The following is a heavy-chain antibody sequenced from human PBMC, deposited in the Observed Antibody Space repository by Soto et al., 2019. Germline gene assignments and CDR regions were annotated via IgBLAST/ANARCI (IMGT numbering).Heavy chain of an antibody. J-gene: IGHJ4*02. CDR3: AKIESRFFYDSTGYYPFDY. CDR2: IYYSGST. D-gene: IGHD3-22*01. CDR1: GDSIGSSSYY. V-gene: IGHV4-39*07. Sequence: SETLSLTCTVSGDSIGSSSYYWDWIRQPPGKGLEWIGSIYYSGSTYYNPSLKSRVTISVDTSKNTVYLQMNSLRAEDTAVYYCAKIESRFFYDSTGYYPFDYWGQGTLVTVSS.